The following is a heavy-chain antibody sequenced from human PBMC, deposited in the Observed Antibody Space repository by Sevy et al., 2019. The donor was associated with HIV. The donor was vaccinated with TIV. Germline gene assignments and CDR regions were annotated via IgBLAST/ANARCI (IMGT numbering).Heavy chain of an antibody. D-gene: IGHD3-9*01. J-gene: IGHJ5*02. CDR3: VKDRIETILWSKGDWFDP. V-gene: IGHV3-64D*06. CDR2: LSSDNAGST. Sequence: GGSLRLSCSASGFTFSNYAMHWVRQAPGKGLEYVSGLSSDNAGSTYYADSVNGRFTISRDNSKNTLSLQMSSLRTEDTAVYYCVKDRIETILWSKGDWFDPWAQGTLVTVSS. CDR1: GFTFSNYA.